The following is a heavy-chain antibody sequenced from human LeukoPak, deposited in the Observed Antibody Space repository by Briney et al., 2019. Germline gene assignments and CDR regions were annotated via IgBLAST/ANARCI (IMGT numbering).Heavy chain of an antibody. D-gene: IGHD1-20*01. J-gene: IGHJ3*02. CDR2: IQQDGSEK. CDR1: GFTFSTYW. V-gene: IGHV3-7*01. Sequence: PGGSLRLSCAASGFTFSTYWMSWVRQAPGKGLEWVANIQQDGSEKYYVDSVKGRFTISRDNAKNSLYLQMNSLRAEDTAVYYCARDEYNWNVDAFDIWGQGTVVTVSS. CDR3: ARDEYNWNVDAFDI.